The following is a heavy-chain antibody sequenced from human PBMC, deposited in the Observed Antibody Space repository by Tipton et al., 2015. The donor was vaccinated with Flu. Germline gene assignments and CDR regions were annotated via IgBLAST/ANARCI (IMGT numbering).Heavy chain of an antibody. V-gene: IGHV3-21*01. J-gene: IGHJ6*03. Sequence: SLRLSCAASGFTFSSYSMNWVRQAPGKGLEWVSSISSSSSYIYYADSVKGRFTISRDNAKNSLYLQMNSLRAEDTAVYYCARVGRYYYYMDVWGKGTTVTVSS. CDR2: ISSSSSYI. CDR1: GFTFSSYS. CDR3: ARVGRYYYYMDV.